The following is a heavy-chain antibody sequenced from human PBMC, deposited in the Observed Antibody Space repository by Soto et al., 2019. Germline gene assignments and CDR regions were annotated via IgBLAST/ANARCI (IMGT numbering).Heavy chain of an antibody. J-gene: IGHJ4*02. Sequence: QVQLVQSGAEVKKPGSSVKVSCKASGGTFSSYAISWVRQAPGQGLEWMGGIIPIFGTANYAQKFQGRVTITEDESTSTAYMELSSLRSEDTAVYYCASSRRPVVATEYFDYWGQGTLVTVSS. CDR1: GGTFSSYA. CDR2: IIPIFGTA. D-gene: IGHD5-12*01. CDR3: ASSRRPVVATEYFDY. V-gene: IGHV1-69*01.